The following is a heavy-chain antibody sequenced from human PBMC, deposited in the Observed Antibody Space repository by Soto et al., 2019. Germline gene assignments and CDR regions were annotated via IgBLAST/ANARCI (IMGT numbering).Heavy chain of an antibody. CDR3: ARAEFFKYYDFWSGYYNYGMDV. CDR2: IIPIFGTA. Sequence: ASVKVSCKASGGTFSSYAISWVRQAPGQGLEWMGGIIPIFGTANYAQKFQGRVTITADEPTSTAYMELSSLRSEDTAVYYCARAEFFKYYDFWSGYYNYGMDVWGQGTTVTVSS. CDR1: GGTFSSYA. D-gene: IGHD3-3*01. J-gene: IGHJ6*02. V-gene: IGHV1-69*13.